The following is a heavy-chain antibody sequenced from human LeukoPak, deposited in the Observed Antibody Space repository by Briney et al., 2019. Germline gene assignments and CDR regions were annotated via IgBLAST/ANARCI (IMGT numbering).Heavy chain of an antibody. J-gene: IGHJ6*03. CDR3: TRVNVRSGRGLRYCSGGSCYSPTSYYYYYMDV. CDR2: IRSKAYGGTT. Sequence: GGFLRLSCTASGFTFGDYAMSWFRQAPGKGLEWVGFIRSKAYGGTTEYAASVKGRFTISRDDSKSIAYLQMNSLKTEDTAVYYCTRVNVRSGRGLRYCSGGSCYSPTSYYYYYMDVWGKGTTVTVSS. D-gene: IGHD2-15*01. V-gene: IGHV3-49*03. CDR1: GFTFGDYA.